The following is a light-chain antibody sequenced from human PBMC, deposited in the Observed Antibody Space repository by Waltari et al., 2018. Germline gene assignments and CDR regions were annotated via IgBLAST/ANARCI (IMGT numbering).Light chain of an antibody. V-gene: IGKV1-5*03. CDR3: QQYNTHSS. CDR2: KAS. J-gene: IGKJ2*03. Sequence: DIQMTQSPSTVSASVGDTITITCRASQSISNYLAWYQQKPGKAPKLLIYKASSSGSGVPSRFSGSGSGTEFTLTISSLQPDDFATYYCQQYNTHSSFGQGTKLEIK. CDR1: QSISNY.